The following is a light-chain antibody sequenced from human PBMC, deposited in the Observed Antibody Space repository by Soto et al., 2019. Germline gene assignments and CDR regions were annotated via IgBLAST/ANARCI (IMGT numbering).Light chain of an antibody. CDR2: DTN. CDR3: LLSSRGVGV. V-gene: IGLV7-46*01. J-gene: IGLJ2*01. CDR1: TGAVTTGHY. Sequence: QAVVTQEPSLTVSPGGTVTLTCGSNTGAVTTGHYPYWFQQKPGQAPRTLIYDTNNNHSWTPARFSGSLLGGKAALTLSGAQPEDEADYYCLLSSRGVGVFGGGTKLTVL.